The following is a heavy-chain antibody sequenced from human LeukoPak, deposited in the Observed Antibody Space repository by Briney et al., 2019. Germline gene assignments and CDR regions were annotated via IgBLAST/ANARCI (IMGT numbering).Heavy chain of an antibody. J-gene: IGHJ4*02. CDR2: VYYSGST. V-gene: IGHV4-59*12. CDR3: ARVGDYALKD. Sequence: PSETLSLTCTVSGGSISSYCWSWIRQPPGKGLEWIGYVYYSGSTNYNPSLKSRVTISVDTSQNLFSLELSSVTAADTAVYYCARVGDYALKDWGQGTLVTVSS. CDR1: GGSISSYC. D-gene: IGHD3-16*01.